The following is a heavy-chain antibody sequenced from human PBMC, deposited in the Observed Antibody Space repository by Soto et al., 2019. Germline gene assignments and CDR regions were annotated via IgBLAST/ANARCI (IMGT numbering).Heavy chain of an antibody. CDR3: ATSGRSGNSLDWYFEP. D-gene: IGHD6-19*01. CDR2: FDPEDGEA. J-gene: IGHJ2*01. V-gene: IGHV1-24*01. Sequence: ASVKVSCKVSGYTLTELSMHWVRQAPGKGLEWMGGFDPEDGEAIYAQKFQGRVTMPDDTSTDTAYMELSSLRSEDTAVYYCATSGRSGNSLDWYFEPWGRGTLVTVSS. CDR1: GYTLTELS.